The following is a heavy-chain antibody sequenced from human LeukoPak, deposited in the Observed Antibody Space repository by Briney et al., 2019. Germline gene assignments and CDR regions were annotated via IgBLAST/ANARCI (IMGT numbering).Heavy chain of an antibody. D-gene: IGHD1-26*01. CDR1: GFTFSSHA. J-gene: IGHJ4*02. CDR3: ARGRSGSYPNTFDY. CDR2: ISGSGGST. V-gene: IGHV3-23*01. Sequence: GESLRLSCAASGFTFSSHAMSWVRQAPGKGLEWVSAISGSGGSTYYADSVKGRFTISRDNSKNTLYLQMNSLRAEDTAVYYCARGRSGSYPNTFDYWGQGTLVTVSS.